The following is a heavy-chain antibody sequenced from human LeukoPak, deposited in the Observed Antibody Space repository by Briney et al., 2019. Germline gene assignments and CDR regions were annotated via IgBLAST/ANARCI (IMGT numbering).Heavy chain of an antibody. V-gene: IGHV3-21*01. CDR2: ISSSSSYI. Sequence: GGSLRLSCAASGFTFSSYSMNWVRQAPGKGLEWVSSISSSSSYIYYADSVKGRFTISRDNAKNSLYLQMNSLRAEDTAVYYCARDQTPSAYYDFWSGYYFGVDYWGQGTLVTVSS. J-gene: IGHJ4*02. CDR3: ARDQTPSAYYDFWSGYYFGVDY. CDR1: GFTFSSYS. D-gene: IGHD3-3*01.